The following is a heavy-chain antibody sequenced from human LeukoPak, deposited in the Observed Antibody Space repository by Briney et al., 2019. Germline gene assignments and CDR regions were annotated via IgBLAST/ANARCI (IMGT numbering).Heavy chain of an antibody. J-gene: IGHJ3*02. CDR2: IFSGSI. V-gene: IGHV4-59*01. CDR1: GASISSYY. Sequence: PSETLSLTCTVSGASISSYYWSWIRQPPGKGLEWIGHIFSGSINYNPSLRSRVTISVETSNNQVSLKLNSVTAADTAVYYCARDGGYPLGVFDIWGQGTMVTVSS. CDR3: ARDGGYPLGVFDI. D-gene: IGHD6-13*01.